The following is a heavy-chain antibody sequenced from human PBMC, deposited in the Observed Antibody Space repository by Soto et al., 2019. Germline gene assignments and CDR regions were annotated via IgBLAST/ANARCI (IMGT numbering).Heavy chain of an antibody. CDR3: ARVGSSWYLTPTSYYYGMDV. Sequence: QVQLVQSGAEVKKPGASVKVSCKASGYTFTSYGISWVRQAPGQGLEWMGWISAYNGNTNYAQKLQGRVTMTTDTSTSTAYMELRSLRSDDTAVYYCARVGSSWYLTPTSYYYGMDVWGQGTTVTVSS. D-gene: IGHD6-13*01. J-gene: IGHJ6*02. V-gene: IGHV1-18*01. CDR2: ISAYNGNT. CDR1: GYTFTSYG.